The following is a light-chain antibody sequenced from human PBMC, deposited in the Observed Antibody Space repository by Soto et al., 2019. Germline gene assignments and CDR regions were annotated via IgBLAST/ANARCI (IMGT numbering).Light chain of an antibody. Sequence: MTLSPDTRSVPLGRGSPLVCRASQSIRSCLSWYQQTPGQAPRLLIYDTSRRASGIPDRFSGSGSGTDFTLTISRLQTEDFAVFYCQQNGTSQIIFGQGTRLEIK. J-gene: IGKJ5*01. CDR1: QSIRSC. CDR2: DTS. V-gene: IGKV3-20*01. CDR3: QQNGTSQII.